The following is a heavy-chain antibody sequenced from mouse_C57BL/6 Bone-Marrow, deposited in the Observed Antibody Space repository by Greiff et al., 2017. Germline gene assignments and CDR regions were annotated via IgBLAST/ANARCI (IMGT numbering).Heavy chain of an antibody. CDR1: GYAFTNYL. J-gene: IGHJ1*03. Sequence: VQLQQSGAELVKPGASVKMSCKASGYAFTNYLIEWVKQRPGQSLEWIGVINPGYGTTNYNEKFKGKATLTVDQSSSTAYMQLSSLTSEDSAVYYCAQVTGTRYFDVWGTGTTLTVSA. V-gene: IGHV1-54*01. D-gene: IGHD2-14*01. CDR3: AQVTGTRYFDV. CDR2: INPGYGTT.